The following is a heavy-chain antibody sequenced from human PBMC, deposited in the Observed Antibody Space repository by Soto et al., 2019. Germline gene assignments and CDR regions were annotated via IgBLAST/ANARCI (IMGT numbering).Heavy chain of an antibody. J-gene: IGHJ5*02. CDR3: ARQGEDDILTGLWGVWFDP. V-gene: IGHV1-8*01. CDR2: MNANNGNT. D-gene: IGHD3-9*01. CDR1: GYTFTSYD. Sequence: ASVKVSCKASGYTFTSYDINWVRQATGQGLEWMGWMNANNGNTGYAQKFRGRVTMTTNTSTSTAYMELRSLRSDDTAVYYCARQGEDDILTGLWGVWFDPWGQGTLVTVSS.